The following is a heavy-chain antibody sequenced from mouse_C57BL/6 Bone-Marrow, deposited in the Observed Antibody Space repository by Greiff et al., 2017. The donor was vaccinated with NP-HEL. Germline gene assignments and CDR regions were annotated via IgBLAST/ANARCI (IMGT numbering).Heavy chain of an antibody. CDR1: GFTFSDYY. CDR2: ISNGGGST. J-gene: IGHJ4*01. V-gene: IGHV5-12*01. Sequence: EVMLVESGGGLVQPGGSLKLSCAASGFTFSDYYMYWVRQTPEKRLEWVAYISNGGGSTYYPDTVKGRFTISRDNAKNTLYLQMSRLKSEDTAMYYWARPDYGSSFLDYWGQGTSVTVSS. D-gene: IGHD1-1*01. CDR3: ARPDYGSSFLDY.